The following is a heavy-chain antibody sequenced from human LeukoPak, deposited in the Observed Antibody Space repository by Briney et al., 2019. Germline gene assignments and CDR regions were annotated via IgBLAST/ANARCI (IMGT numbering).Heavy chain of an antibody. CDR1: GYTLTELS. CDR3: ATARGPYDSSGYYAF. CDR2: FDPEDGET. J-gene: IGHJ4*02. Sequence: ASVKVSCKVSGYTLTELSMHWVRQAPGKGLEWMGGFDPEDGETIYAQKFQGRVTMTEDTSTDTAYMELSSLRSVDTAVYYCATARGPYDSSGYYAFWGRGTLVTVSS. D-gene: IGHD3-22*01. V-gene: IGHV1-24*01.